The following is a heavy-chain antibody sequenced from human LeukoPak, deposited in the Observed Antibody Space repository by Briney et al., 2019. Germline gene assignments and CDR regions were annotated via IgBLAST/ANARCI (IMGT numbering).Heavy chain of an antibody. CDR3: ATRGKTMVRGVIGY. V-gene: IGHV4-34*01. Sequence: PSETLSLTCAVYGGSFSGYYWSWIRQSPGKGLEWIGEINHSGTTNYNPSLKSRVTISVDTSKNQFSLKLSSVTAADTAVYCCATRGKTMVRGVIGYWGQGTLVTVSS. D-gene: IGHD3-10*01. CDR2: INHSGTT. J-gene: IGHJ4*02. CDR1: GGSFSGYY.